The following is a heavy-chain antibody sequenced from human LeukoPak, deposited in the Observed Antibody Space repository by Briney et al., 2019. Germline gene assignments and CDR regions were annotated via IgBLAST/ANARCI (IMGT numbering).Heavy chain of an antibody. CDR3: ARKSILIAGRKPYDF. CDR1: GGSFSGYY. J-gene: IGHJ4*02. D-gene: IGHD6-13*01. CDR2: IDHSGRT. Sequence: SETLSLTCAVYGGSFSGYYWSWIRQPPGKGLEWIGEIDHSGRTNSNASLKSRVTISVDMSKNQFSLRLTSVTAADTAVYYCARKSILIAGRKPYDFWDQGALVTVSP. V-gene: IGHV4-34*01.